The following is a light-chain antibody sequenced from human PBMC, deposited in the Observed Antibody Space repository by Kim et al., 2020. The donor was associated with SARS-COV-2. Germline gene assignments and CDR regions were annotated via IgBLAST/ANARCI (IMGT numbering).Light chain of an antibody. V-gene: IGLV2-8*01. Sequence: QSALTQPPYAYGSPGQSVTISCTGTSSDVGGYYYVSWYQHHPGKAPKLLIYDVIERPSGVPDRFSGSKSGNTASLTVSGLQADDEAHYYCSSYAGNNNLIFGGGTQLTVL. CDR2: DVI. CDR3: SSYAGNNNLI. CDR1: SSDVGGYYY. J-gene: IGLJ2*01.